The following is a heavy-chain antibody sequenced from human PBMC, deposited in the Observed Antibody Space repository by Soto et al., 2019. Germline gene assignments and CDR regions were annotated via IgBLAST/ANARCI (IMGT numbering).Heavy chain of an antibody. CDR2: IYYSGST. J-gene: IGHJ4*02. Sequence: PSETLSLTCTVSGGPISSSSYYWGWIRQPPGKGLEWIGSIYYSGSTYYNPSLKSRVTISVDTSKNQFSLKLSSVTAADTAVYYCARQWDYYDSSGYYFWRWGQGTLVTVSS. D-gene: IGHD3-22*01. CDR1: GGPISSSSYY. V-gene: IGHV4-39*01. CDR3: ARQWDYYDSSGYYFWR.